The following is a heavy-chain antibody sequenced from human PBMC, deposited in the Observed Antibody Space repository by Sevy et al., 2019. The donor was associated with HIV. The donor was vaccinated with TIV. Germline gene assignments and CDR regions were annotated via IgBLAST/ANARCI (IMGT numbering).Heavy chain of an antibody. Sequence: SQTLSLTCAISGDSVSSNSAAWNWIRQSPSRGLEWLGRTYYRSKWCNDYAVSVKSRITINPDTSKNQFSLQLNSVTPEDTAVYYCARDRNRFLGWLLPNRYFDYWGQGTLVTVSS. CDR1: GDSVSSNSAA. CDR2: TYYRSKWCN. J-gene: IGHJ4*02. D-gene: IGHD3-3*01. V-gene: IGHV6-1*01. CDR3: ARDRNRFLGWLLPNRYFDY.